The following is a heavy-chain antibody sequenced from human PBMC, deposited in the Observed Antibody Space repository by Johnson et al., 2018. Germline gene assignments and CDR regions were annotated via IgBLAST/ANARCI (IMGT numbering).Heavy chain of an antibody. CDR3: AGGGYCSGGSCYSFVAFDI. V-gene: IGHV3-64*02. CDR2: ISSNGGST. D-gene: IGHD2-15*01. Sequence: VQLVQSGEGLVQPGGSLRLSCAASGFTFSNYAMHWVRQAPGQGLEYVSAISSNGGSTYYADSVKGRFTISRDNSKNTLFLQMGSLRAEDMAVYYCAGGGYCSGGSCYSFVAFDIWGQGTMVTVSS. CDR1: GFTFSNYA. J-gene: IGHJ3*02.